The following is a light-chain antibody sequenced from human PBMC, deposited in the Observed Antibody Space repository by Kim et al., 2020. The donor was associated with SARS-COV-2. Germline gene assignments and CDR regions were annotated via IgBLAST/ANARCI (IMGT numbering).Light chain of an antibody. J-gene: IGLJ2*01. CDR2: EDF. V-gene: IGLV6-57*02. CDR1: NY. CDR3: QSFDTTIQV. Sequence: NYVQWYQQRPGGAPTTVIYEDFQRPSGVPDRFSGSIDRSSNSASLTISGLQPEDEADYYCQSFDTTIQVFGGGTQLTVL.